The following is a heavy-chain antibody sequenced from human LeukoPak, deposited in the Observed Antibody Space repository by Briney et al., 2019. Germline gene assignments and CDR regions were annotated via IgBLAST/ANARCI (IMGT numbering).Heavy chain of an antibody. Sequence: ASVKVSCKASGGTFSSYAISWVRQAPGQGLEWMGWISAYNGNTDHAQKFQGRVTMTTDTSTSTAYMELRSLRSDDTAVYYCARDLHSSGYYRSDAFDIWGQGTMVTVSS. CDR3: ARDLHSSGYYRSDAFDI. V-gene: IGHV1-18*01. CDR1: GGTFSSYA. CDR2: ISAYNGNT. D-gene: IGHD3-22*01. J-gene: IGHJ3*02.